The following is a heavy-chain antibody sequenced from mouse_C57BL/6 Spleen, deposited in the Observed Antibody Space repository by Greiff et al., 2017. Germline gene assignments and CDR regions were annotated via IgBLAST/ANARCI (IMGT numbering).Heavy chain of an antibody. CDR3: ARRGWLPLYAMDY. D-gene: IGHD2-3*01. Sequence: EVQLQQSGPELVKPGASVKISCKASGYTFTDYYMNWVKQSHGKSLEWIGDINPNNGGTSYNQKFKGKATLTVDKSSSTAYMELRSLTSEDFAVYYCARRGWLPLYAMDYWGQGTSVTGSS. V-gene: IGHV1-26*01. J-gene: IGHJ4*01. CDR2: INPNNGGT. CDR1: GYTFTDYY.